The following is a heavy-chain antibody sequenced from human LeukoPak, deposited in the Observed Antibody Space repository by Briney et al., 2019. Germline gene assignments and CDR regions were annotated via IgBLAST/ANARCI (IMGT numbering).Heavy chain of an antibody. CDR1: GYTFTGYY. D-gene: IGHD6-25*01. Sequence: GASVKVSCKASGYTFTGYYMHWVRQAPGHRLEWMGWINAGNGNTKYSQKVQGRVTITRDTSASTAYMVLSSLRSEGTAMYFCVRGPPRLNWFDPWGQGTLVTVSS. CDR3: VRGPPRLNWFDP. J-gene: IGHJ5*02. V-gene: IGHV1-3*01. CDR2: INAGNGNT.